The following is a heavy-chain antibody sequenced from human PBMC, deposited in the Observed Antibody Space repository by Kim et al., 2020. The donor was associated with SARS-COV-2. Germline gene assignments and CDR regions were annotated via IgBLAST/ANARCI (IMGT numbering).Heavy chain of an antibody. D-gene: IGHD3-10*01. J-gene: IGHJ4*02. V-gene: IGHV4-39*07. CDR3: ARDFGLLWFGEFEAFDY. Sequence: LKSRVTISVDTSKNQFSLKLSSVTAADTAVYYCARDFGLLWFGEFEAFDYWGQGTLVTVSS.